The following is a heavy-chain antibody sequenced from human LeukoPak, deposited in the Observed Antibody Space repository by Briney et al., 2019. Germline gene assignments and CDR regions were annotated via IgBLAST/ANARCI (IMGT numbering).Heavy chain of an antibody. CDR3: ARSATIAVFRYGMDV. Sequence: SETLSLTCTVSGDPISSLYWSWIRQPPGKGLEYIGYVHYSGATNYNPSLQGRVFIPMDTSKNQYSLRLNSVTTADTAVYYCARSATIAVFRYGMDVWGQGTTVTVSS. V-gene: IGHV4-59*11. CDR2: VHYSGAT. J-gene: IGHJ6*02. D-gene: IGHD5-24*01. CDR1: GDPISSLY.